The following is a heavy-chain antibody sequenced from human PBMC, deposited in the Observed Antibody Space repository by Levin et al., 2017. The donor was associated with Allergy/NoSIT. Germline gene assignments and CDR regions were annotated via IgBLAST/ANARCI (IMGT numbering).Heavy chain of an antibody. CDR2: ISGSGGST. V-gene: IGHV3-23*01. J-gene: IGHJ6*02. D-gene: IGHD6-13*01. CDR1: GFTFSSYA. CDR3: AKGGEDYSSSWHYYGMDV. Sequence: PGGSLRLSCAASGFTFSSYAMSWVRQAPGKGLEWVSAISGSGGSTYYADSVKGRFTISRDNSKNTLYLQMNSLRAEDTAVYYCAKGGEDYSSSWHYYGMDVWGQGTTVTVSS.